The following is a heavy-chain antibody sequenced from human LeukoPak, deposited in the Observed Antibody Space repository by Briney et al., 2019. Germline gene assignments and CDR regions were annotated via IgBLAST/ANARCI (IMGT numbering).Heavy chain of an antibody. Sequence: SETLSLTCAVYGGSFSGYYWSWIRQPPGKGLEWIGEINHSGSTNYNPSLKSRVTISVDTSKNQFSLKLSSVTAADTAVYYCARHLFEKDFDYWGQGTLVTVSS. V-gene: IGHV4-34*01. D-gene: IGHD2-21*01. CDR3: ARHLFEKDFDY. CDR1: GGSFSGYY. J-gene: IGHJ4*02. CDR2: INHSGST.